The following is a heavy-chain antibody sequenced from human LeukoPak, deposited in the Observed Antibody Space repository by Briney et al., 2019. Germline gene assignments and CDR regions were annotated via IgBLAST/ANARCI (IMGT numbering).Heavy chain of an antibody. D-gene: IGHD3-22*01. CDR1: GGTFSSYA. CDR2: IIPLFGTA. V-gene: IGHV1-69*01. Sequence: SVKVSCKASGGTFSSYAISWVRQAPGQGLDWMGGIIPLFGTAHYAQKFQGRVTITADESTSTAYIELRSLRSEDTAVYYCARVWGQGSSGYYPFWGQGTLVTVSS. CDR3: ARVWGQGSSGYYPF. J-gene: IGHJ4*02.